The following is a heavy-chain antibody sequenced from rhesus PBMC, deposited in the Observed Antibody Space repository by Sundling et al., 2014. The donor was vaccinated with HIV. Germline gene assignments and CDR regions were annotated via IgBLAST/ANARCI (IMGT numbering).Heavy chain of an antibody. D-gene: IGHD3-28*01. CDR2: IGGSSGTT. CDR3: AMGGTFYSDSGRLDY. J-gene: IGHJ4*01. CDR1: GGSISSYY. Sequence: QVQLQESGPGLVKPSETLSLTCAASGGSISSYYWSWIRQPPGKGLEWIGYIGGSSGTTYYNPALKSRVTISRDTSKNQLSLKLSSVTAADTAVYYCAMGGTFYSDSGRLDYWGQGVLVTVSS. V-gene: IGHV4-165*01.